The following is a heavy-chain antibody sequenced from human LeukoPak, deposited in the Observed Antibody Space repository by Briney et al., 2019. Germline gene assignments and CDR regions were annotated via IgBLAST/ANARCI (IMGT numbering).Heavy chain of an antibody. Sequence: SETLSLTCTVSGGSISSGGYYWSWIRQPAGKGLEWIGRIYTSGSTNYNPSLKSRVTMSVDTSKNQFSLKLSSVTAADTAVYYCAREKIFGVADGMDVWGQGTTVTVSS. J-gene: IGHJ6*02. CDR1: GGSISSGGYY. CDR2: IYTSGST. V-gene: IGHV4-61*02. D-gene: IGHD3-3*01. CDR3: AREKIFGVADGMDV.